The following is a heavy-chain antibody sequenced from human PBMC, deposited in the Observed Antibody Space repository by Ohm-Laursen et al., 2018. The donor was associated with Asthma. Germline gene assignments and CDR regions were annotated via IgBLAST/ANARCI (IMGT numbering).Heavy chain of an antibody. CDR2: VGSYYDGGLK. V-gene: IGHV3-30-3*01. Sequence: SLRLSCTAPGFTFRSYAMHWVRQAPGKGLEWVAVVGSYYDGGLKYYADSVNGRFTVSRDDSKNTLYLQMNSLRPDDTAVYYCARDVMEWYLPAFDFWGQGTLVTVSS. CDR1: GFTFRSYA. J-gene: IGHJ4*02. CDR3: ARDVMEWYLPAFDF. D-gene: IGHD3-3*01.